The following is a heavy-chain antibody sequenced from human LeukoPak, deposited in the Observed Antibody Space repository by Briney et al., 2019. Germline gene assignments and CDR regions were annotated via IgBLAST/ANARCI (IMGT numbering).Heavy chain of an antibody. D-gene: IGHD5-24*01. CDR1: GYTFTGYY. CDR3: ARHRDGYNPFLDY. J-gene: IGHJ4*02. CDR2: INPNSGGT. Sequence: ASVKVSCKASGYTFTGYYMHWVRQAPGQGLEWMGWINPNSGGTNYAQKFQGRVTMTRDTSISIAYMELSRLRSDDTAVYYCARHRDGYNPFLDYWGQGTLVTVSS. V-gene: IGHV1-2*02.